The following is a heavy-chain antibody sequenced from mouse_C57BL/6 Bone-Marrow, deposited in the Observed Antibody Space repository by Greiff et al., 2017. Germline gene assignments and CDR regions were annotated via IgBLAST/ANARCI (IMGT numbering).Heavy chain of an antibody. Sequence: VKLLESGAELARPGASVKLSCKASGYTFTSYGISWVKQRTGQGLEWIGEIDPRSGNTYYNEKFKGKATLTADKSSSTAYMELRRLTSEDSAVDFCARLWFRNYFDYWGQGTTLTVSS. V-gene: IGHV1-81*01. CDR1: GYTFTSYG. CDR3: ARLWFRNYFDY. D-gene: IGHD2-2*01. J-gene: IGHJ2*01. CDR2: IDPRSGNT.